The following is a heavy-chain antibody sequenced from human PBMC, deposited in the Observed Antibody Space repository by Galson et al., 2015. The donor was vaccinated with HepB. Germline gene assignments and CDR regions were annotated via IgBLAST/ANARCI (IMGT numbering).Heavy chain of an antibody. CDR1: GFTLSSHW. Sequence: SLRLSCAASGFTLSSHWMSWVRQRPGKRLEWVANIKQDGSEKYYVDSVKGRFTISRDNAKNSLYLQMNSLRAEDTAVYYCARVSGYSYGYRELDYWGQGTLVTVSS. CDR3: ARVSGYSYGYRELDY. J-gene: IGHJ4*02. V-gene: IGHV3-7*01. CDR2: IKQDGSEK. D-gene: IGHD5-18*01.